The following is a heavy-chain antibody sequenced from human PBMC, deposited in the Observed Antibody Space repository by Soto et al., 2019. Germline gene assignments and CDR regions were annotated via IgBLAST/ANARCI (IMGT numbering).Heavy chain of an antibody. V-gene: IGHV3-64D*06. J-gene: IGHJ4*02. D-gene: IGHD3-3*01. Sequence: GGSLRLSCSASGLNFNDYAMHWARQAAGKGLKYVSSISSNGVSTYYADSVKGRFTISRDNSKNTLYLQMNSLRVEDTAVYYCVKDRFVNYWGQGALVTSPQ. CDR1: GLNFNDYA. CDR3: VKDRFVNY. CDR2: ISSNGVST.